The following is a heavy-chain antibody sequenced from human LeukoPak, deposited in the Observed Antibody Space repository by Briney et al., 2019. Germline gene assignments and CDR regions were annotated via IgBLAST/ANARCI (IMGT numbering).Heavy chain of an antibody. Sequence: GGSLRLSCAASGFTFSSHSLNWVRQAPGKGLEWVPSISSSNSYIYYADSVKDRFTISRDNGKNSLYLQMNSLRAEDTAVYYCARSATDAFDIWGQGTMVTVSS. CDR2: ISSSNSYI. CDR1: GFTFSSHS. V-gene: IGHV3-21*01. J-gene: IGHJ3*02. CDR3: ARSATDAFDI.